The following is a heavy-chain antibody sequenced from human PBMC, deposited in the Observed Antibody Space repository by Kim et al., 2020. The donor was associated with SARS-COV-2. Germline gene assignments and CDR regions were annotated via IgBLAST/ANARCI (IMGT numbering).Heavy chain of an antibody. CDR2: INPNSGGT. D-gene: IGHD6-19*01. Sequence: ASVKVSCKASGYTFTGYYMHWVRQAPGQGLEWMGWINPNSGGTNYAQKFQGRVTMTRDTSISTAYMELSRLRSDDTAVYYCARDDSSGWTQENRGSDYWGQGTLVTVSS. CDR1: GYTFTGYY. CDR3: ARDDSSGWTQENRGSDY. J-gene: IGHJ4*02. V-gene: IGHV1-2*02.